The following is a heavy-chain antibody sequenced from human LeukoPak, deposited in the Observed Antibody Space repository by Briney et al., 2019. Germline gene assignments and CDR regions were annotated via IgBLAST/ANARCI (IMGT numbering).Heavy chain of an antibody. J-gene: IGHJ4*02. D-gene: IGHD6-19*01. CDR1: GGSISSGDYY. V-gene: IGHV4-30-4*08. CDR3: ARSVAGYFDY. CDR2: IYYSGTT. Sequence: SETLSLTCSVSGGSISSGDYYWSWVRQPPGRGLEWIGYIYYSGTTYYSPSLKSRLTISVDTSKNQFSLKLSSVTAADTAVYYCARSVAGYFDYWGQGTLVTVSS.